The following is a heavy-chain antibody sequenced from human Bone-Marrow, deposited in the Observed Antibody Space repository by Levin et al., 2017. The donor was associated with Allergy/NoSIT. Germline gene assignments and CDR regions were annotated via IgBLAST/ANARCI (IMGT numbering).Heavy chain of an antibody. CDR1: GGSISSGGYY. V-gene: IGHV4-31*03. Sequence: SQTLSLTCTVSGGSISSGGYYWSWIRQHPGKGLEWIGYIYYSGSTYYNPSLKSRVTISVDTSKNQFSLKLSSVTAADTAVYYCARDRTTRSWFDPWGQGTLVTVSS. CDR2: IYYSGST. CDR3: ARDRTTRSWFDP. J-gene: IGHJ5*02. D-gene: IGHD4-11*01.